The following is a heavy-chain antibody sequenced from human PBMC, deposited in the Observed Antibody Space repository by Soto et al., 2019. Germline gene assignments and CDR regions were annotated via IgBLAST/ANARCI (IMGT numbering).Heavy chain of an antibody. D-gene: IGHD3-22*01. CDR2: IIPIFGTA. CDR3: AGASRGNTYYYDSSGHNPGAFDI. Sequence: ASVKVSCKASGGTFSSYAISWVRQAPGQGLEWMGGIIPIFGTANYAQKFQGRVTITADESTSTAYMELSSLRSEDTAVYYCAGASRGNTYYYDSSGHNPGAFDIWGQGTMVTVSS. CDR1: GGTFSSYA. V-gene: IGHV1-69*13. J-gene: IGHJ3*02.